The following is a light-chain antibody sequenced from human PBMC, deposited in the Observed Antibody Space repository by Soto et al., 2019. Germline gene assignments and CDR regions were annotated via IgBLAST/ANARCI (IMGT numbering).Light chain of an antibody. CDR2: HAS. CDR1: QRGDSN. CDR3: PQYTKWPLT. V-gene: IGKV3-15*01. Sequence: EIVMKQSPATLSVSPGEIATLACRASQRGDSNLAWYQQKPGQAPRLLIYHASTSATGSPARFSGGGPGRAFTLTIISLQTEGFAVYYCPQYTKWPLTFGGGTKVEIK. J-gene: IGKJ4*01.